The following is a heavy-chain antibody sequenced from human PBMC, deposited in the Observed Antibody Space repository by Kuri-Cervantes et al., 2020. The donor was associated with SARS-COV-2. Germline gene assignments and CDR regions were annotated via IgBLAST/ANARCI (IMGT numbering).Heavy chain of an antibody. V-gene: IGHV3-23*01. Sequence: GESLKISCAASGFTFSTYAMHWVRQAPGKGLEWVSVISGSGGSTYYADSVKGRFTISRDNSKNTLYLQMNSLRAEDTAVYYCAKDWRQRITMVRGVNYGMDVWGQGTTVTVSS. D-gene: IGHD3-10*01. CDR2: ISGSGGST. CDR1: GFTFSTYA. J-gene: IGHJ6*02. CDR3: AKDWRQRITMVRGVNYGMDV.